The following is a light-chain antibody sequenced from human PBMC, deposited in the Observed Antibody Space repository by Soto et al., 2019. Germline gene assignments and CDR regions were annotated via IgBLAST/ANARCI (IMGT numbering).Light chain of an antibody. Sequence: DSQLTQSPSFLSASVGDRVTITCRASQGISTFVAWYQQKPGKAPKLLIYAASILQSGVPSRFRGSGSGTDFTLTISRLQPEDFATYFCQQLNSYPLTFGGGTKVDIK. CDR2: AAS. J-gene: IGKJ4*01. CDR3: QQLNSYPLT. CDR1: QGISTF. V-gene: IGKV1-9*01.